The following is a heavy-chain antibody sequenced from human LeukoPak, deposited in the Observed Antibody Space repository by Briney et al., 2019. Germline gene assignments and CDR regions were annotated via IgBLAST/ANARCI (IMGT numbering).Heavy chain of an antibody. V-gene: IGHV1-2*02. CDR2: INPNSGGT. CDR1: GYTFTGYY. Sequence: VASVKVSCKASGYTFTGYYMHWVRQAPGQGLEWMGWINPNSGGTNYAQKFQGRVTMTRDTSISTAYMELSRLRSDDTAVYYCARDSLRRYDILTGYYKYWFDPWGQGTLVTVSS. CDR3: ARDSLRRYDILTGYYKYWFDP. D-gene: IGHD3-9*01. J-gene: IGHJ5*02.